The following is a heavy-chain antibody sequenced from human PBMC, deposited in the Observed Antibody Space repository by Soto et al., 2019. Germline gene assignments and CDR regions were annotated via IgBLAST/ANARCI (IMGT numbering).Heavy chain of an antibody. D-gene: IGHD3-22*01. CDR3: ARARTNYYNTSDYDF. CDR1: GYTFIGYY. V-gene: IGHV1-2*02. CDR2: INPNSGDT. Sequence: ASVKVSCKASGYTFIGYYMHWVRQAPGQGLEWMGWINPNSGDTNYAQKFQGRVTMTRDTSISTAYTELSRLRFDDTAVYYCARARTNYYNTSDYDFWGQGTLVTV. J-gene: IGHJ4*02.